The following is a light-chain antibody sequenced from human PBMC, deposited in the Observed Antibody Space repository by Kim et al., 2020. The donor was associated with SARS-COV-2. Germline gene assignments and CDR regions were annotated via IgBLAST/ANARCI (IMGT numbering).Light chain of an antibody. V-gene: IGLV3-1*01. J-gene: IGLJ2*01. CDR1: KLGHKY. CDR2: QDS. CDR3: QAWDSSTGV. Sequence: VSPGQTASIPCSGDKLGHKYACWYQQKPGQSPVLVIYQDSKRPSGIPERFSGSNSGNTATLTISGTQAMDEADYYCQAWDSSTGVFGGGTQLTVL.